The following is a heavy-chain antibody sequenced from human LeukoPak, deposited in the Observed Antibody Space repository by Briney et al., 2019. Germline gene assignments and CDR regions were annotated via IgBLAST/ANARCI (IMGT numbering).Heavy chain of an antibody. CDR3: ARGVSRGYYYYGMDV. CDR2: INSDGSST. Sequence: GGSLRLSCGVSGFIFSSHWMHWVRQAPGKGLVWVSRINSDGSSTNYADSVKGRFTISRDNAKNTLYLQMNSLRVEGTAVYYCARGVSRGYYYYGMDVWGQGTTVTVSS. CDR1: GFIFSSHW. J-gene: IGHJ6*02. V-gene: IGHV3-74*01.